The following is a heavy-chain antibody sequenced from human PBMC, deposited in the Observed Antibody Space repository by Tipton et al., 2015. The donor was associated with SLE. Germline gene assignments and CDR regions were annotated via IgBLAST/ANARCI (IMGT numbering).Heavy chain of an antibody. CDR2: INHSGST. CDR3: ARVKQQLSLGQCYYYGMDV. V-gene: IGHV4-34*01. J-gene: IGHJ6*02. Sequence: TLSLTCTVSGGSITFYYWSWIRQSPGKGLEWIGEINHSGSTNYNPSLKSRVTISVDTSKNQFSLKLSSVTAADTAVYYCARVKQQLSLGQCYYYGMDVWGQGTTVTVSS. D-gene: IGHD6-13*01. CDR1: GGSITFYY.